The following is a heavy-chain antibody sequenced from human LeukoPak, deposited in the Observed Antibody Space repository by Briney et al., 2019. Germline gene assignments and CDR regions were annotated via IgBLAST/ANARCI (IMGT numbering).Heavy chain of an antibody. CDR3: VKDRYCSSTSCYRWFDP. CDR1: GFTFSTYS. CDR2: ISSNNRYI. D-gene: IGHD2-2*01. J-gene: IGHJ5*02. Sequence: PGGSLRLSCAASGFTFSTYSMNWVRQAPGKGLEWVSSISSNNRYIYYADSVKGRFTISRDNSKNTLYLQMSSLRAEDTAVYYCVKDRYCSSTSCYRWFDPWGQGTLVTVSS. V-gene: IGHV3-21*01.